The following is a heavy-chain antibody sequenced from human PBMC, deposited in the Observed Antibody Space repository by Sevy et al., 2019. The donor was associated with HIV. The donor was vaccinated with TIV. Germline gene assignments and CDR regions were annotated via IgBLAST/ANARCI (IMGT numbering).Heavy chain of an antibody. J-gene: IGHJ4*02. D-gene: IGHD2-21*01. Sequence: GGSLRLSCAASGFSYSSYGMHWVRQAPGKGLKWVAYIQYDGSNKDYADSVKGRFTISRDNSKKTLDLQMNSLRVEDTAVYYCVKEGGGEGGDHWGQGTLVTVSS. V-gene: IGHV3-30*02. CDR3: VKEGGGEGGDH. CDR1: GFSYSSYG. CDR2: IQYDGSNK.